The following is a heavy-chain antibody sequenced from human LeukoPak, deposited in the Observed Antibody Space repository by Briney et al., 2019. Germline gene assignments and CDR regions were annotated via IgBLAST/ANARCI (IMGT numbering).Heavy chain of an antibody. J-gene: IGHJ5*02. V-gene: IGHV1-2*06. D-gene: IGHD4-23*01. CDR1: GYTFTGYY. CDR3: ARGFGNSANWFDP. Sequence: ASVEVSCKASGYTFTGYYMHWVRQAPGQGLEWMGRINPNNGGTNYAQKFQGRVTMTRDTSISTASMELSRLTSDDTAVYYCARGFGNSANWFDPWGQGTLVAVSS. CDR2: INPNNGGT.